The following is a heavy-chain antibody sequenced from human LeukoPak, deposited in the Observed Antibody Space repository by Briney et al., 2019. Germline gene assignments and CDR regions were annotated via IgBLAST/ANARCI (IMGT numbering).Heavy chain of an antibody. Sequence: ASVKVSCKASGYTFTSYGISWVRQAPGQGLEWMGWISAYNGNTNYAQKLQGRVTMTTDTSTSTAYTELRSLRSDDTAVYYCARDNPPPWYYYDSSGFYYMDVWGKGTTVTVSS. D-gene: IGHD3-22*01. CDR1: GYTFTSYG. CDR2: ISAYNGNT. J-gene: IGHJ6*03. V-gene: IGHV1-18*01. CDR3: ARDNPPPWYYYDSSGFYYMDV.